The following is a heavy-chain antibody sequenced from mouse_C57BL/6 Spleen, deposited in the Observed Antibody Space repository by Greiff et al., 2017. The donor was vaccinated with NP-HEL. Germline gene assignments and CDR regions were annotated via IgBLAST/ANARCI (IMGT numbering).Heavy chain of an antibody. CDR3: AVCVYYYAMDY. Sequence: QVQLQQSGAELVRPGTSVQVSCKASGYAFTNYLLEWVKQRPGQGLEWIGVINPGSGGTNYNEKFKGKATLTADKSSSTAYMQLSSLTSEYSAVYFCAVCVYYYAMDYWGQGTSVTVSS. CDR1: GYAFTNYL. V-gene: IGHV1-54*01. J-gene: IGHJ4*01. CDR2: INPGSGGT.